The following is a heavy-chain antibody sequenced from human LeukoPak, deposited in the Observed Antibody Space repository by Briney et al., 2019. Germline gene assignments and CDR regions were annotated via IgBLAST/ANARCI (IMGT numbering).Heavy chain of an antibody. V-gene: IGHV1-69*01. CDR2: IIPIFGTA. D-gene: IGHD2-15*01. J-gene: IGHJ5*02. CDR3: ASRGVVAATLIDGDWFDP. CDR1: GGTFSSYA. Sequence: SVKVSCKASGGTFSSYAISWVRQAPGQGLEWMGGIIPIFGTANYAQKFQGRVTITADESTSTAYMELSSLRSEDTAVYYCASRGVVAATLIDGDWFDPWGQGTLVTVSS.